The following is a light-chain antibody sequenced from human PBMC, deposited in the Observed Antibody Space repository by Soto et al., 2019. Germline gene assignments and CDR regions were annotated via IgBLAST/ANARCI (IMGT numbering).Light chain of an antibody. V-gene: IGKV3-20*01. CDR3: QHYAGSPWA. CDR2: GAS. J-gene: IGKJ1*01. CDR1: QSVISSY. Sequence: EIVLTQSPGTLSLSPLEIATLSCMASQSVISSYLAWYQQKPGQAPRLLIYGASSRATGIPDRFSGSGSGTDFTLTVSRLEPEDFAVYFCQHYAGSPWAFGQGTKVDI.